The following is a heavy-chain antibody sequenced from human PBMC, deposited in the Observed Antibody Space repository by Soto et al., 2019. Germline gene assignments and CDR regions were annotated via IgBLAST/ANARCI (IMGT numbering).Heavy chain of an antibody. CDR1: GFAFNTYS. Sequence: EVHLVEFGGGLVNPGGSLRLSCTASGFAFNTYSMNWVRQAPGKGLEWVSSINEDSTYIYYSDSLRGRITISRDNAKDSLFLQMNSLRPDDTAVYYCVRDLGRYFRSGYLDLWGDGATVTVSS. J-gene: IGHJ6*02. CDR2: INEDSTYI. CDR3: VRDLGRYFRSGYLDL. D-gene: IGHD3-9*01. V-gene: IGHV3-21*01.